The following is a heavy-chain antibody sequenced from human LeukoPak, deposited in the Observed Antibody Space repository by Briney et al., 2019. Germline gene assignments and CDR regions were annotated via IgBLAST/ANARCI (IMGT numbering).Heavy chain of an antibody. CDR2: IWYDGSNK. V-gene: IGHV3-33*01. CDR3: ARGRGRTVTMVRGPPNYGMDV. CDR1: GFTFSSYG. D-gene: IGHD3-10*01. Sequence: GGSLRLSCAASGFTFSSYGMHWVRQAPGKGLEWVAVIWYDGSNKYYADSVKGRFTISRDNSKNALYLQMNSLRAEDTAVYYCARGRGRTVTMVRGPPNYGMDVWGQGTTVTVSS. J-gene: IGHJ6*02.